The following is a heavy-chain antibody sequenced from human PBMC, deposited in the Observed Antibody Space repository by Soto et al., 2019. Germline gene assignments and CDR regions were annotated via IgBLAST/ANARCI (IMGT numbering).Heavy chain of an antibody. Sequence: SETLSLTCALYGGPISGYYWSWIRRPPGKGLEWIGEISHGGSPNYNPSLKRRVTMSVDTSKKQVSLSLTSVTAADTAVCDWARGCAGCGSWRRPSHDCFDPACQGTLVTVSS. CDR2: ISHGGSP. V-gene: IGHV4-34*01. J-gene: IGHJ5*02. D-gene: IGHD2-15*01. CDR1: GGPISGYY. CDR3: ARGCAGCGSWRRPSHDCFDP.